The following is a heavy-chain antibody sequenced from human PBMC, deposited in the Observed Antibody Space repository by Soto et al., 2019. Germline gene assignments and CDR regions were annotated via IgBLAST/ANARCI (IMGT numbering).Heavy chain of an antibody. CDR3: AKDNSYDISGIDYWYFDL. D-gene: IGHD3-22*01. V-gene: IGHV3-30*18. CDR1: GFTFSSYG. CDR2: ISYDGSNK. J-gene: IGHJ2*01. Sequence: QVQLVESGGGVVQPGRSLRLSCAASGFTFSSYGMHWVRQAPGKGLEWVAVISYDGSNKYYADSVKGRFTISRDNSKNTLYLQMNSLRAEDTAVYYCAKDNSYDISGIDYWYFDLWGRGTLLTVSS.